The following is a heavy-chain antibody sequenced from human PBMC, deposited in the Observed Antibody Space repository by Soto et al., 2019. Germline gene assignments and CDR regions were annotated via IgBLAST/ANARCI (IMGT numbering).Heavy chain of an antibody. CDR3: ARRNTVTTPLYYYYGMDV. D-gene: IGHD4-17*01. V-gene: IGHV4-4*02. Sequence: QVQLQESGPGLVKPSGTLSLTCGVSGGSISSTNWWSWVRQPPGQGLEWIGEIYHSGSTNYNPSLKSRVTISVDKSKNQFSLKLSSVTAADTAVYYCARRNTVTTPLYYYYGMDVWGQGTTVTVSS. CDR2: IYHSGST. CDR1: GGSISSTNW. J-gene: IGHJ6*02.